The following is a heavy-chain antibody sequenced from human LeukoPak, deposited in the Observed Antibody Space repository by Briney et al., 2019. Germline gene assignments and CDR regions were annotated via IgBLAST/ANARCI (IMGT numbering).Heavy chain of an antibody. J-gene: IGHJ5*02. CDR2: INHSGST. V-gene: IGHV4-34*01. CDR1: GGSFSGYY. D-gene: IGHD3-10*01. CDR3: ARVRRVRGDNWFDP. Sequence: SETLSLTCAVYGGSFSGYYWSWIRQPPGKGLEWIVEINHSGSTNYNPSLKSRVTISVDTSKNQFSLKLSSVTAADTAVYYCARVRRVRGDNWFDPWGQGTLVTVSS.